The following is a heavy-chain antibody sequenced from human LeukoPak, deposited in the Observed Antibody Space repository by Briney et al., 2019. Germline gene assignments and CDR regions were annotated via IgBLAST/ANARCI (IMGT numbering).Heavy chain of an antibody. J-gene: IGHJ4*02. CDR1: GYTFTSYD. Sequence: ASVKVSCKASGYTFTSYDINWLRQATGQGLEWMGWMNPNSGNTGYAQKFQGRVTMTRNTSISTAYMELSSLRSEDTAVYYCARYIQVRGEDYFDYWGQGTLVTVSS. CDR3: ARYIQVRGEDYFDY. D-gene: IGHD3-16*01. V-gene: IGHV1-8*01. CDR2: MNPNSGNT.